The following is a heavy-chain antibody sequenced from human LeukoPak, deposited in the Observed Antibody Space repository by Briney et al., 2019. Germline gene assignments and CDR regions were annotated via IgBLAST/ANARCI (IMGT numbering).Heavy chain of an antibody. V-gene: IGHV4-59*01. CDR2: ISYIGST. J-gene: IGHJ4*02. CDR1: GGSISGYY. Sequence: SETLSLTCTVSGGSISGYYWSWIRQPPGKGLDWIGYISYIGSTNHNPSLKSRVSISVDTSKNQFSLRLRSVTAADTAVYYCARESSTSGFDYWGRGTLVTVSS. D-gene: IGHD6-6*01. CDR3: ARESSTSGFDY.